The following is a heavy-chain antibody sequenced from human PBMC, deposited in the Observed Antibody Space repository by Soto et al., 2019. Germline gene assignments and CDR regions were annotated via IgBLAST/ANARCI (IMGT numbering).Heavy chain of an antibody. J-gene: IGHJ4*02. D-gene: IGHD1-26*01. CDR3: AKLGGSLRVFDY. CDR1: GFTFSSYA. V-gene: IGHV3-23*01. CDR2: ISGSGGST. Sequence: EVQLLESGGGLVQPGGSLRLSCAASGFTFSSYAMSWVRQAPGKGLDWVSNISGSGGSTYYADSVKGRFTISRDNSKNTLYLQMNSLRAEDTAVYYCAKLGGSLRVFDYWGQGTLVTVSS.